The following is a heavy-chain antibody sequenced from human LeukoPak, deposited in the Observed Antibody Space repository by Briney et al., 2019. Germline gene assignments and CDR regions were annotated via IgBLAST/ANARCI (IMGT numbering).Heavy chain of an antibody. V-gene: IGHV4-39*01. CDR1: GGSISSSSYY. Sequence: KASETLSLTCTVSGGSISSSSYYWGWIRQPPGKGLEWIGSIYYSGSTYYNPSLKSRVTISVGTSKNQFSLKLSSVTAADTAVYYCARHLSGDYGPPVWGQGTLVTVSS. J-gene: IGHJ4*02. D-gene: IGHD4-17*01. CDR2: IYYSGST. CDR3: ARHLSGDYGPPV.